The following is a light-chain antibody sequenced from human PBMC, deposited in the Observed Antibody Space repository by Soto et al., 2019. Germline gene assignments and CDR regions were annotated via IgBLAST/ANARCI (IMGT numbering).Light chain of an antibody. V-gene: IGKV1-9*01. J-gene: IGKJ4*01. CDR3: QQLNKYPST. Sequence: IQLTQAPSSLSASVGDRFTITCRASQGISSYLGWYQQKPGKXPKXXIYGASTLQSGVPSRFSGSGSGTDLTITISSLQPEDGETYDGQQLNKYPSTFGGGTKVDI. CDR2: GAS. CDR1: QGISSY.